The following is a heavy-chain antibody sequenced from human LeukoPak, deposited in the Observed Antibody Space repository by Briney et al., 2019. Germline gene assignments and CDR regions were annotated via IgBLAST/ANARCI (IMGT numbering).Heavy chain of an antibody. J-gene: IGHJ3*01. CDR2: VYHTGST. CDR1: GDSIGVFY. CDR3: ARAPYSIWTDSPASGYDV. D-gene: IGHD3/OR15-3a*01. V-gene: IGHV4-59*01. Sequence: SETLSLTCTFSGDSIGVFYWNWIRQPPGKGLEWIGCVYHTGSTKYNPSLKSRVTISLNTSKNQFSLKLTSVTAADTALYFCARAPYSIWTDSPASGYDVWGQGRMVTVS.